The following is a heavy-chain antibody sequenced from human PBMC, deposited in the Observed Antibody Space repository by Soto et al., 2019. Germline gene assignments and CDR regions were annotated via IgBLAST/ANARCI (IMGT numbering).Heavy chain of an antibody. V-gene: IGHV3-11*06. CDR3: TRRHHSMDV. CDR2: ITPTNTDT. J-gene: IGHJ6*02. Sequence: QVHLVESGGGSVKPGGSLRLSCAAAGFTFSDHYMSWIRQAPGKGLEWVSYITPTNTDTDYADSVKGRFTISRDNAKNSLYLQMNSLRAEDTAVYYCTRRHHSMDVWGQGTAVTVSS. CDR1: GFTFSDHY.